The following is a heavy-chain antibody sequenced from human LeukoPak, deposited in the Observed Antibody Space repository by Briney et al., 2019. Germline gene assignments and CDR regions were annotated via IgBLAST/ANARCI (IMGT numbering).Heavy chain of an antibody. J-gene: IGHJ6*02. CDR2: IHSGGST. V-gene: IGHV3-66*01. CDR1: GFTVSSNY. CDR3: ARAPYYYYYGMDV. Sequence: GGSLRLSCAASGFTVSSNYMSWVRQAPGKGLEWVSVIHSGGSTYYADSVKGRFTISRDNSKNTLYLQMNSLRAEDTAVYYCARAPYYYYYGMDVWGQGTTVTVSS.